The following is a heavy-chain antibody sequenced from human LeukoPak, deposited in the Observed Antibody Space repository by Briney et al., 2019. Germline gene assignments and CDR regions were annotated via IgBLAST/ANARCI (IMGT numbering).Heavy chain of an antibody. CDR1: GGSFSGYY. J-gene: IGHJ4*02. CDR3: ARHNAPRRVGFDF. CDR2: LSHAGNT. Sequence: SETLSLTCAVYGGSFSGYYWSWIRQPPGKGLEWVACLSHAGNTWYNPSLESRLSISVDTSKNQFSLKFSSVTAADTALYWCARHNAPRRVGFDFWGQGILVTVSS. D-gene: IGHD2-2*01. V-gene: IGHV4-34*01.